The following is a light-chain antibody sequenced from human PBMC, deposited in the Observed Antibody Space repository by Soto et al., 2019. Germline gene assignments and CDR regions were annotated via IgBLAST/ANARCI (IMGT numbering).Light chain of an antibody. J-gene: IGLJ1*01. CDR2: EVS. CDR1: SSDVGGYDF. CDR3: QYYDSSLSGYV. V-gene: IGLV2-14*01. Sequence: QSVLTQPASVSGSPGQSITISCTGTSSDVGGYDFVSWYQQHAGRAPKLLIYEVSRRPSGVSNRFSGSKSGNTASLTISGLQAEDEADYYCQYYDSSLSGYVFGTGTKVTVL.